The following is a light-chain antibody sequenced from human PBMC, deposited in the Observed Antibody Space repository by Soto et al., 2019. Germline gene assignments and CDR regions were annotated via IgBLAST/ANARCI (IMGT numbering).Light chain of an antibody. Sequence: DIQMTQSPSTLSATAGDRVTVTCRAGQDIGTWLAWYQQKPGNAPKLLISVASKLESGVPSRFSGSGSGTHFTLTISSLQPEDLATYYCQQCHSFPHTFGQGTKLDIK. V-gene: IGKV1-12*01. CDR1: QDIGTW. CDR2: VAS. CDR3: QQCHSFPHT. J-gene: IGKJ2*01.